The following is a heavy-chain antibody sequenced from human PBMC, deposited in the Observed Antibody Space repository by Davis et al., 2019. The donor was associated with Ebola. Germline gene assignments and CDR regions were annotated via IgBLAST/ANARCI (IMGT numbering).Heavy chain of an antibody. Sequence: AASVKVSCKASGYTFTGYYMHWVRQAPGQGLEWMGIINPSGGSTNYAQKLQGRVTMTTDTSTSTAYMELSRLRSDDTAVYYCARESIAARRTYYGMDVWGQGTTVTVSS. CDR1: GYTFTGYY. CDR2: INPSGGST. D-gene: IGHD6-6*01. J-gene: IGHJ6*02. CDR3: ARESIAARRTYYGMDV. V-gene: IGHV1-46*01.